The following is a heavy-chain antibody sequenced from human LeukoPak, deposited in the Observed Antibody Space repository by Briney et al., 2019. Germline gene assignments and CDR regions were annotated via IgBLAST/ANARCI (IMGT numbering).Heavy chain of an antibody. J-gene: IGHJ5*02. V-gene: IGHV4-39*01. CDR1: GGSISGSSYY. D-gene: IGHD2-2*01. CDR3: ARPVGSPYCSSTSCYNWFDP. CDR2: IYYSGST. Sequence: PSETLSLTCTVSGGSISGSSYYWGWIRQPPGKGLEWIGSIYYSGSTYYNPSLKSQFTISVDTSKNQFSLKLSSVTAADTAVYYCARPVGSPYCSSTSCYNWFDPWGQGTLVTVSS.